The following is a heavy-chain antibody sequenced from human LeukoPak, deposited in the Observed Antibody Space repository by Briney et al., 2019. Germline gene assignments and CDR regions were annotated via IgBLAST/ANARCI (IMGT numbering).Heavy chain of an antibody. CDR1: GDRVSSNSVV. D-gene: IGHD5-12*01. CDR3: ARAGSSGYDWDY. V-gene: IGHV6-1*01. Sequence: SQTLSLTCAISGDRVSSNSVVWHWIRQSPSRGLEWLGRTYYRSKWYNDYAVSVKGRITINPDTSKNQFSLQLNSVTPEDTAVYYCARAGSSGYDWDYWGQGTLVTVSS. CDR2: TYYRSKWYN. J-gene: IGHJ4*02.